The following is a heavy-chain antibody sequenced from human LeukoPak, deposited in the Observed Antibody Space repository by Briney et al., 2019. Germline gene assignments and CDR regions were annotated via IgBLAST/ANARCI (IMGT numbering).Heavy chain of an antibody. CDR2: IRQDGSQK. D-gene: IGHD6-13*01. V-gene: IGHV3-7*03. Sequence: GGSLRLSCAASGFIFSSYWMSWVRQAPGKGLEWVATIRQDGSQKYYVDSVKGRFTISRDNSKNSLYLQMNSLRTEDTALYYCAKDARYSNSWDCMDVWGKGTTVTVSS. CDR1: GFIFSSYW. J-gene: IGHJ6*04. CDR3: AKDARYSNSWDCMDV.